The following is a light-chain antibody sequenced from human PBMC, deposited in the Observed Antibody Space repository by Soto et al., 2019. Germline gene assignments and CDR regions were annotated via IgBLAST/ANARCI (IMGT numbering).Light chain of an antibody. Sequence: EIALTQSPATLSLSPGKRATLSCRASQSVNSYLAWYQQNPGQAPRLLIHDASNRATGIPARFSGSGSGTDFTLTISSLEPEDFAVYYCQQRSNWPLTFGGGTKVDIK. CDR3: QQRSNWPLT. V-gene: IGKV3-11*01. J-gene: IGKJ4*01. CDR1: QSVNSY. CDR2: DAS.